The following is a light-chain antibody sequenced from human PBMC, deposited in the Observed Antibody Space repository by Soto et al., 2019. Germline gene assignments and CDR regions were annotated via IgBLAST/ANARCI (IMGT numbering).Light chain of an antibody. J-gene: IGKJ4*01. Sequence: DRQMTQSPFSVSASVGDRVSITCRASKGISNWLSWYQQKPGRAPKLLIYTAPSLQSGVPSRFSGTGSGTDFTLTISRLQPEDVATYYCKQPTSVRLTFGGGTKVEI. V-gene: IGKV1-12*01. CDR2: TAP. CDR3: KQPTSVRLT. CDR1: KGISNW.